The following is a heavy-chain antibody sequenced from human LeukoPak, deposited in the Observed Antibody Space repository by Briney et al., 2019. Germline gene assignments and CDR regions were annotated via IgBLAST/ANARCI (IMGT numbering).Heavy chain of an antibody. CDR1: GGTFSSYA. D-gene: IGHD3-10*01. CDR2: IIPILGIA. V-gene: IGHV1-69*04. Sequence: GASVKVSCKASGGTFSSYAISWVRQAPGQGLEWMGRIIPILGIANYAQKFQGRVTITADKSTSTAYMELSSLRSEDTAVYYCARDPPLSYYYGSGSYYERGYWGQGTLVTVSS. CDR3: ARDPPLSYYYGSGSYYERGY. J-gene: IGHJ4*02.